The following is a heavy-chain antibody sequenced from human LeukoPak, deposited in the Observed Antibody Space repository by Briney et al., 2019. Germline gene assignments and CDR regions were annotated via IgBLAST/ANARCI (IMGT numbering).Heavy chain of an antibody. Sequence: SETLSLTCTVSGGSISSYYWSWIRQPPGKGLEWIGHIYYSGSTNYNPSLKSRVTISVDTSKNQFSLKLSSVTAADTAVYYCARTESVVRGYYFDYWGQGTLVTVSS. CDR2: IYYSGST. CDR3: ARTESVVRGYYFDY. J-gene: IGHJ4*02. V-gene: IGHV4-59*01. CDR1: GGSISSYY. D-gene: IGHD3-10*01.